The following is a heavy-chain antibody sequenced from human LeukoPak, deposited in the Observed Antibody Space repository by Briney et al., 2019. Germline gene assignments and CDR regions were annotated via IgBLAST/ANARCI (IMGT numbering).Heavy chain of an antibody. J-gene: IGHJ4*02. CDR3: ARGIRSPLFDY. V-gene: IGHV1-18*01. CDR1: GYTFTHYG. D-gene: IGHD3-16*01. Sequence: GASVKVSCKASGYTFTHYGITRVRQAPGQGLAWMGWINTYNGDTKCAQKLQGRVTMTTDTSTSTAFMELRSLRSDDSAVYYCARGIRSPLFDYWGLGTLVTVSP. CDR2: INTYNGDT.